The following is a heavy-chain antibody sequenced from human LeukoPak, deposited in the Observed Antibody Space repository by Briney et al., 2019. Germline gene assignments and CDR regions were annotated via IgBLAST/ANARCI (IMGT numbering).Heavy chain of an antibody. D-gene: IGHD5-18*01. CDR1: GGTFSSYA. CDR2: IIPIFGTA. CDR3: ARSSRYSYGLGSYYFDY. Sequence: SVKVSCXASGGTFSSYAISWVRQAPGQGLEWMGGIIPIFGTANYAQKFQGRVTITTDESTSTAYMELSSLRSEDTAVYYRARSSRYSYGLGSYYFDYWGQGTLVTVSS. V-gene: IGHV1-69*05. J-gene: IGHJ4*02.